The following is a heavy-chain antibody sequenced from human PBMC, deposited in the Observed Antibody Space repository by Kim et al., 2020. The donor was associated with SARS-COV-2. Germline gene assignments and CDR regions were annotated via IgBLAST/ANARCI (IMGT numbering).Heavy chain of an antibody. Sequence: GESLKISCKGSGYSFTNYWIAWVRQMPGKVLEWMGIIYPDDSDIRYSPSFQGQVTISADKSITTAYLQWSSLTASDTAMYYCARLEGAVSPFDYWGQGTLVTVSS. CDR3: ARLEGAVSPFDY. CDR2: IYPDDSDI. V-gene: IGHV5-51*01. CDR1: GYSFTNYW. D-gene: IGHD6-19*01. J-gene: IGHJ4*02.